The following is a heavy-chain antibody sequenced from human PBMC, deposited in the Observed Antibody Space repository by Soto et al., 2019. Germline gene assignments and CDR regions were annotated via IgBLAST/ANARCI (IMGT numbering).Heavy chain of an antibody. CDR3: ARAVAAAGSY. D-gene: IGHD6-13*01. V-gene: IGHV3-7*01. CDR1: GFIFSNYW. J-gene: IGHJ4*02. Sequence: HPGGSLRLSCEASGFIFSNYWMTWVRQAPGRGLEWVANINQDGSEKYFVDSVKGRFTISRDNARNVVYLQMNSLRAEDTAVYYCARAVAAAGSYWGRGTLVTVS. CDR2: INQDGSEK.